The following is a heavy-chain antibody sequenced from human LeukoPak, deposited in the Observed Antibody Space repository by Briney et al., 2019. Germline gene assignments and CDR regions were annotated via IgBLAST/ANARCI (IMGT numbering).Heavy chain of an antibody. D-gene: IGHD5-12*01. V-gene: IGHV4-34*01. Sequence: PSETLSLTCTVSGGSISSYYWSWIRQPPGKGLEWIGEINHSGSTNYNPSLKSRVTISVDTSKNQFSLKLSSVTAADTAVYYCARVARTRMGRDAFDIWGQGTMVTVSS. CDR2: INHSGST. CDR1: GGSISSYY. J-gene: IGHJ3*02. CDR3: ARVARTRMGRDAFDI.